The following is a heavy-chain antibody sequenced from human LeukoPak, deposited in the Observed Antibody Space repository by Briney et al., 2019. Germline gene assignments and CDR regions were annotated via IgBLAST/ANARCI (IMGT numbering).Heavy chain of an antibody. V-gene: IGHV1-18*01. Sequence: ASVKVSCNASGYTFTSYGISWVRQAPGQGLEWMGWISAYNGNTNYAQKLQGRVTMTTDTSTSTAYMELRSLRSDDTAVYYCARDRGYSSGWYGYYGMDVWGQGTTVTVSS. CDR2: ISAYNGNT. D-gene: IGHD6-19*01. CDR1: GYTFTSYG. J-gene: IGHJ6*02. CDR3: ARDRGYSSGWYGYYGMDV.